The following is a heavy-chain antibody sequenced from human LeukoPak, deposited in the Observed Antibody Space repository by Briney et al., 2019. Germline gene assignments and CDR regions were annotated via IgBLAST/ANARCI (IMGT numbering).Heavy chain of an antibody. Sequence: GASVKVSCKASGYTFTGYYMHWVRQAPGQGLEWMGWINPNSGGTNYAQKFQGRVTMTRDTSISTAYMELSRLRSDDTAVYYCARGTPRQWLVSGYWGQGTLVTVSS. V-gene: IGHV1-2*02. CDR2: INPNSGGT. CDR3: ARGTPRQWLVSGY. CDR1: GYTFTGYY. D-gene: IGHD6-19*01. J-gene: IGHJ4*02.